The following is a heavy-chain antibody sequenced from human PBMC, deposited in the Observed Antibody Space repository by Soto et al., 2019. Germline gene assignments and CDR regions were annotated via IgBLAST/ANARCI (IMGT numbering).Heavy chain of an antibody. Sequence: TLSLTCAVYGGSFSGYYWSWIRQPPGKGLEWIGEINHSGSTNYNPSLKSRVTISVDTSKNQFSLKLSSVTAADTAVYYCASRTVGATPFDYWGQGTLVTVSS. CDR3: ASRTVGATPFDY. CDR2: INHSGST. CDR1: GGSFSGYY. D-gene: IGHD1-26*01. J-gene: IGHJ4*02. V-gene: IGHV4-34*01.